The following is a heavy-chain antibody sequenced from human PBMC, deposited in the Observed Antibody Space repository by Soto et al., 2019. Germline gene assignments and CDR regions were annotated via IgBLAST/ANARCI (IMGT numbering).Heavy chain of an antibody. CDR3: AKIGIPYYYDISGYAY. J-gene: IGHJ4*02. CDR2: ISYDGSNK. V-gene: IGHV3-30*18. CDR1: GFTFSSYG. D-gene: IGHD3-22*01. Sequence: QVQLVESGGGVVQPGRSLRLSCAASGFTFSSYGMHWVRQAPGKGLEWVAVISYDGSNKYYADSVKGRFTISRDNSKNTLYLQMNSLRAEDTAVYYCAKIGIPYYYDISGYAYWGQGTLVTVSS.